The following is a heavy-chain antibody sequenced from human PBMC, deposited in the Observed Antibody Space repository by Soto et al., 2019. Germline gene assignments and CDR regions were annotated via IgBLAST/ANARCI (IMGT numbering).Heavy chain of an antibody. V-gene: IGHV5-51*01. CDR3: VRSGTSSGRFSDY. Sequence: LKISCKGSGYTFTSYWIGWVRQMPGEGLEWMGVIYPSDSDIRYSPSFQGKVTISADKSITTAYLQWSSLKAADTAMYYCVRSGTSSGRFSDYWGQGTLVTVSS. D-gene: IGHD2-15*01. CDR2: IYPSDSDI. J-gene: IGHJ4*02. CDR1: GYTFTSYW.